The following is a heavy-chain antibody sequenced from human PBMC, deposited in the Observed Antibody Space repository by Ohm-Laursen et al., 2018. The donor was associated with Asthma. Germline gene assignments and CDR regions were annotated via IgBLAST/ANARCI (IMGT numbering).Heavy chain of an antibody. CDR3: ASTNLAFCGGDCYVLLGYYYYGMDV. D-gene: IGHD2-21*02. CDR1: GYTFSRYS. CDR2: IYRGGST. V-gene: IGHV3-53*01. J-gene: IGHJ6*02. Sequence: SLRLSCTASGYTFSRYSIHWIRQAPGKGLEWVSVIYRGGSTYYADSVKGRFTISRDNSKNTLYLQMKSLRAEDTAVYYCASTNLAFCGGDCYVLLGYYYYGMDVWGQGTTVTVSS.